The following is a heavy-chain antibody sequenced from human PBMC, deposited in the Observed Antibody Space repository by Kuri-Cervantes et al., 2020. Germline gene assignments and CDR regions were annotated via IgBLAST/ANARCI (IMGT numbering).Heavy chain of an antibody. Sequence: GGSLRLSCAASGFTFDDYAMHWVRQAPGKGLEWVSGISWNSASIGYADSVKGRFTISRDNAKNSLYLQMNSLRVEDTAVYYCARESRSGILTGWGQGTLGHRLL. J-gene: IGHJ4*02. V-gene: IGHV3-9*01. CDR1: GFTFDDYA. CDR3: ARESRSGILTG. CDR2: ISWNSASI. D-gene: IGHD3-9*01.